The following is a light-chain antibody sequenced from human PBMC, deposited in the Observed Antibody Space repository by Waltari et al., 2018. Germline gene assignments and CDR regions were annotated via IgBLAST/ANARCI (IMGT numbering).Light chain of an antibody. CDR1: QTVRTTY. Sequence: EIVLTHSPGTLSLSPGERATLPCRSSQTVRTTYSAWYLQTPGQAPTLLIYGASSMATGLPDRFSGSGSGTDFSLTISSLEPEDFAVYYCQQYDISPLTFGGGTKVEIK. J-gene: IGKJ4*01. CDR2: GAS. CDR3: QQYDISPLT. V-gene: IGKV3-20*01.